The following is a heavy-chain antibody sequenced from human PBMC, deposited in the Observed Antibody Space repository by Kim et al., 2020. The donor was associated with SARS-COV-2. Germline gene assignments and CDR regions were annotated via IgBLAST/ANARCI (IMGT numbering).Heavy chain of an antibody. Sequence: SVKVSCKASGGTFSSYAISWVRQAPGQGLEWMGGIIPIFGTANYAQKFQGRVTITADESTSTAYMELSSLRSEDTAVYYCAAAALTHNWFDPWGQGTLVTVSS. D-gene: IGHD2-2*01. CDR2: IIPIFGTA. J-gene: IGHJ5*02. CDR1: GGTFSSYA. V-gene: IGHV1-69*13. CDR3: AAAALTHNWFDP.